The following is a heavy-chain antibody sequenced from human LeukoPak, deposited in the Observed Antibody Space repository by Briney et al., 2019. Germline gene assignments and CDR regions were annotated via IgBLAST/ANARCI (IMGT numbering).Heavy chain of an antibody. CDR1: GGSISSGSYY. V-gene: IGHV4-61*02. Sequence: SQTLSLTCTVSGGSISSGSYYWSWIRQPAGKGLEWIGRIYTSGSTNYNPSLKSRDTMSVHTSKNHFSLKVSSVTAADTAVYYCARDTYLYVSSAYDFDSWGQGTLVTVSS. CDR2: IYTSGST. J-gene: IGHJ4*02. CDR3: ARDTYLYVSSAYDFDS. D-gene: IGHD3-10*02.